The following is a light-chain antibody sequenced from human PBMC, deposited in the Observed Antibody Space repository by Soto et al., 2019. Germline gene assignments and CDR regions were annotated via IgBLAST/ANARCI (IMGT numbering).Light chain of an antibody. J-gene: IGKJ1*01. CDR3: QKYDSAPWT. CDR1: QGISIY. Sequence: DIQMTQSPSSLSASVGDRVTITCRARQGISIYLAWYQQKPGKVPKLLIYAASTLQSGVPSRFSGSGSGTDFTLTISSLQPEDVATYYCQKYDSAPWTFGQGTKVEIK. CDR2: AAS. V-gene: IGKV1-27*01.